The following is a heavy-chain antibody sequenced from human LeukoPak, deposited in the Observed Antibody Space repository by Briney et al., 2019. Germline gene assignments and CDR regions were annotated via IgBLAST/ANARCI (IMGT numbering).Heavy chain of an antibody. V-gene: IGHV3-52*01. CDR2: IKCDGSEK. CDR1: GFTFSSSW. CDR3: AREESSSSGYYFDY. D-gene: IGHD6-6*01. J-gene: IGHJ4*02. Sequence: PGGSLRLSCAASGFTFSSSWMHWVCQAPEKGLEWVADIKCDGSEKYYVDSVKGRLTISRDNAKNSLYLQMNSLRAEDTAVYYCAREESSSSGYYFDYWGQGTLVTVSS.